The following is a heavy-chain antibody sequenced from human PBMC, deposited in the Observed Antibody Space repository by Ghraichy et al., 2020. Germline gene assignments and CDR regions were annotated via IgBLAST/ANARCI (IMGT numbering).Heavy chain of an antibody. D-gene: IGHD6-25*01. J-gene: IGHJ4*02. CDR2: IYQSGRT. CDR3: ARVEQITASFDY. V-gene: IGHV4-4*02. CDR1: GGSIYSNDW. Sequence: SETLSLTCAVSGGSIYSNDWWSWVRQSPGKGLEWIAEIYQSGRTNNNPSLKSRVTISVDKSKNQFSLKLSSVTAADTAVYYCARVEQITASFDYWGQGILVTVSS.